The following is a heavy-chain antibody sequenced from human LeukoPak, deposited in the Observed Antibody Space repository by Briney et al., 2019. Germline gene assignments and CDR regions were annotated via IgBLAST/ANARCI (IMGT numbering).Heavy chain of an antibody. CDR3: AKGIAVDGYYYFGMDV. J-gene: IGHJ6*02. CDR2: ISWNSGSI. Sequence: GGSLRLSCAASGFTFDDYAMHWVRHAPGKGLEWVSGISWNSGSIGYADSVKGRFTISRDNAKNSLYLQMNSLRAEDTAVYYCAKGIAVDGYYYFGMDVWGQGTTVSVSS. V-gene: IGHV3-9*01. CDR1: GFTFDDYA. D-gene: IGHD6-13*01.